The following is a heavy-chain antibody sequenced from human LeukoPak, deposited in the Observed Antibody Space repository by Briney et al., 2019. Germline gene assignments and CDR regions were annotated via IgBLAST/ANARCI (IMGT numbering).Heavy chain of an antibody. J-gene: IGHJ4*02. CDR1: GFTFSSFA. CDR3: AKRTSGSSWYSSDS. V-gene: IGHV3-23*01. Sequence: GGSLRLSCAASGFTFSSFAMNWVRQAPGKGLEWVSTMSGDATSAYYADSVKGRFTISRDNSKTTLFLQMNSLRAEDTAVYYCAKRTSGSSWYSSDSWGQGTLVTVSS. CDR2: MSGDATSA. D-gene: IGHD6-13*01.